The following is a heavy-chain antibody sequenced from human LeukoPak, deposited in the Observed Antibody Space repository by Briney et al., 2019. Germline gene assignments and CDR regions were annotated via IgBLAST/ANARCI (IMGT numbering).Heavy chain of an antibody. J-gene: IGHJ4*02. Sequence: PSGGSLRLSCGASGFAFSSYAMNWVRQAPGKGLEWVSAISGSGASTYYADSVKGRFTISRDNAKNTLYLQVNSLRVEDTAVYYCPRGGKYSYGHFDYWGQGTLVTV. CDR3: PRGGKYSYGHFDY. V-gene: IGHV3-23*01. D-gene: IGHD5-18*01. CDR1: GFAFSSYA. CDR2: ISGSGAST.